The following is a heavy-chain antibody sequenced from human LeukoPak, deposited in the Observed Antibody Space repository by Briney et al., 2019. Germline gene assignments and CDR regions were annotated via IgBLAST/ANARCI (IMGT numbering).Heavy chain of an antibody. D-gene: IGHD5-18*01. CDR1: GGSISSYY. CDR2: IYYSGGT. J-gene: IGHJ4*02. V-gene: IGHV4-59*01. CDR3: ASEGYSYAFDY. Sequence: SETLSLTCTVSGGSISSYYWSWIRQPPGKGLEWIGYIYYSGGTNYNPSLKSRVTISVDTSKNQFSLKLSSATAADTAVYYCASEGYSYAFDYWGQGTLVTVSS.